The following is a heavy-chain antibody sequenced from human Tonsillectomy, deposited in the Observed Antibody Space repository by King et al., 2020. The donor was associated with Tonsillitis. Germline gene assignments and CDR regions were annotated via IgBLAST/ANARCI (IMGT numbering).Heavy chain of an antibody. J-gene: IGHJ4*02. D-gene: IGHD3-22*01. V-gene: IGHV7-4-1*02. CDR3: AKDGRPTYYYDSSGSNPFDY. CDR2: INTNTGNP. Sequence: QVQLVESGSELKKPGASVKVSCKASGYTFTSYAMNWVRQAPGQGLEWMGWINTNTGNPTYAQGFTGRFVFSLDTSVRTAYLQISSLKAEDTAVYYCAKDGRPTYYYDSSGSNPFDYWGQGTLVTVSS. CDR1: GYTFTSYA.